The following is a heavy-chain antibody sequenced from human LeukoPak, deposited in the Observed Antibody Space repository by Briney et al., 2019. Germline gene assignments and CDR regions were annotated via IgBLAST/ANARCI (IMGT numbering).Heavy chain of an antibody. Sequence: GGSLRLSCAASGFTFSSYAMTWVRQAPGEGLEWVSSIIYSGGTTYYADSVKGRLTVSRDNSKNTLYLQMNSLRAEDTAIYYCAKDQRSIAVAGYFDYWGQGTLVTVSS. CDR1: GFTFSSYA. CDR2: IIYSGGTT. J-gene: IGHJ4*02. V-gene: IGHV3-23*01. CDR3: AKDQRSIAVAGYFDY. D-gene: IGHD6-19*01.